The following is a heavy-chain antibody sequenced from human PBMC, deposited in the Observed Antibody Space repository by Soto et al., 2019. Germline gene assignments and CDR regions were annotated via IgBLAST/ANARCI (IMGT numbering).Heavy chain of an antibody. Sequence: QVQLVESGGGVGQPGRSLRLSCAASGFTFTNYAMHWVRQAPGKGLEWVAVISNDGNTRYYAESVKGRFSISRDNLNNTLYVQVNTLKIEDTAVYYCAASRTSASGSPIAYWGQGTLVTVSS. CDR3: AASRTSASGSPIAY. D-gene: IGHD5-12*01. CDR2: ISNDGNTR. J-gene: IGHJ4*02. CDR1: GFTFTNYA. V-gene: IGHV3-30*04.